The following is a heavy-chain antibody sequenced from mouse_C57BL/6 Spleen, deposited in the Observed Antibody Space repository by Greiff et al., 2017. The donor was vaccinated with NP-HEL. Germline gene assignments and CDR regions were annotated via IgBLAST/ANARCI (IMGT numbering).Heavy chain of an antibody. CDR3: ARPDTLLDYAMDY. D-gene: IGHD2-1*01. Sequence: VQLQESGAELARPGASVKMSCKASGYTFTSYTMHWVKQRPGQGLEWIGYINPSSGYTKYNQKFKDKATLTADKSSSTAYMQLSSLTSEDSAVYYCARPDTLLDYAMDYWGQGTSVTVSS. CDR1: GYTFTSYT. J-gene: IGHJ4*01. V-gene: IGHV1-4*01. CDR2: INPSSGYT.